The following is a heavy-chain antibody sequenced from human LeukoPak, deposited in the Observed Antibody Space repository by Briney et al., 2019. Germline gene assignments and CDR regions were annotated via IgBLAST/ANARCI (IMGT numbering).Heavy chain of an antibody. CDR3: ASNTIAVAGYFDY. CDR2: IYYSGST. D-gene: IGHD6-19*01. CDR1: GGSISSSSYY. V-gene: IGHV4-39*01. J-gene: IGHJ4*02. Sequence: SETLSLTCTVSGGSISSSSYYWGWIRQPPGKGLEWIGSIYYSGSTYYNPSLKSRVTISVDTSKNQFSLKLSSVTAADTAVYYCASNTIAVAGYFDYWGQGTLVTVSS.